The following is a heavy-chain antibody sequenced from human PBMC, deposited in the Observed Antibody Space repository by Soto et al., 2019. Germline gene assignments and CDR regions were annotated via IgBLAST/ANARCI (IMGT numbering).Heavy chain of an antibody. J-gene: IGHJ5*02. D-gene: IGHD5-12*01. CDR2: ISYSGST. Sequence: QVQLQESGPGLVQPSQTLSLTCTVSGGSISSGGYYWSWIRQHPGKGLEWIGYISYSGSTYYNPSLKSRVTISVDTSKNQFSLKLSTVTAADTAVYYCAREEGGGYDHRWFDPWGQGTLVTVSS. CDR3: AREEGGGYDHRWFDP. V-gene: IGHV4-31*03. CDR1: GGSISSGGYY.